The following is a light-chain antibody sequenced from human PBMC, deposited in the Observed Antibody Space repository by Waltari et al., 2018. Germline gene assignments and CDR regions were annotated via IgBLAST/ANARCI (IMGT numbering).Light chain of an antibody. V-gene: IGKV3-11*01. CDR1: HSVSRY. Sequence: EIVLTQSPPTLSLSPGERATLSCRASHSVSRYLAWYQQRPGQAPRRLLVDASFRATGIPARCSGRGAETDFTLTISSLEPEDCAVYYCQQRSNWPLTFGGGTKVEIK. J-gene: IGKJ4*01. CDR3: QQRSNWPLT. CDR2: DAS.